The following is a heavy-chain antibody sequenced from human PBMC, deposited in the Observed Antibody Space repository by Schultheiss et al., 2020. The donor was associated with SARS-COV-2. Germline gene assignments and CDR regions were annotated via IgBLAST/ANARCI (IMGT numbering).Heavy chain of an antibody. CDR3: AREAASTNFDY. D-gene: IGHD6-13*01. V-gene: IGHV4-4*07. Sequence: SETLSLTCTVSGGSFSRYYWSWIRQPAGKGLEWIGRIYTSGSTNYNPSLKSRVTMSVDTSKNQFSLKLSSVTAADTAVYYCAREAASTNFDYWGQGTLVTVSS. CDR1: GGSFSRYY. CDR2: IYTSGST. J-gene: IGHJ4*02.